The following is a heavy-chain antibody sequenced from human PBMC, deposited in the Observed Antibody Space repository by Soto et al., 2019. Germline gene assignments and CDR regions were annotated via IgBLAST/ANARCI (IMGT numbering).Heavy chain of an antibody. Sequence: QLVESGGGVVQTGKSLRLSCAGSGFTFGSFAMHWVRQAPGKGLEWVAVISFHGRHQYYADSVKGRFTISRDNSNNAVYLQLSSLRLGDTAVYYCATDLGSSGWEYFDHWGQGTLVTVSS. CDR1: GFTFGSFA. D-gene: IGHD6-19*01. V-gene: IGHV3-30*03. CDR3: ATDLGSSGWEYFDH. J-gene: IGHJ4*02. CDR2: ISFHGRHQ.